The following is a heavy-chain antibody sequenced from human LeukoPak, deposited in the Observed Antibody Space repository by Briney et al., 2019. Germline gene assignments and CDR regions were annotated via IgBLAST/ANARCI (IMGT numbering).Heavy chain of an antibody. V-gene: IGHV4-34*01. CDR1: GVSFSGYY. D-gene: IGHD5-18*01. CDR2: INHSGST. CDR3: ARGRRGYSYGYHYYYYMDV. Sequence: PSETLSLTCAVYGVSFSGYYWSWLRQPPGKGLEWLGEINHSGSTNYNPSLKSRVTISVETSKNQFSLKLSSVTAADTAVYYCARGRRGYSYGYHYYYYMDVWGKGTTVTVSS. J-gene: IGHJ6*03.